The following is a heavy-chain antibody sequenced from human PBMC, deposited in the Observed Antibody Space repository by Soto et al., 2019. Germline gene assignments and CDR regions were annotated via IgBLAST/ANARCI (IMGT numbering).Heavy chain of an antibody. J-gene: IGHJ5*02. CDR2: IFYSGST. CDR3: ARRAVVTAIA. Sequence: SETLSLTCTVSGGSISSNSYYWGWIRQPPGKGLQWIGSIFYSGSTHYNPSLKSRVTISVDTSKNQFSLKLNSVTAADTAVYYCARRAVVTAIAWGQGTLVTVSS. D-gene: IGHD2-21*02. CDR1: GGSISSNSYY. V-gene: IGHV4-39*01.